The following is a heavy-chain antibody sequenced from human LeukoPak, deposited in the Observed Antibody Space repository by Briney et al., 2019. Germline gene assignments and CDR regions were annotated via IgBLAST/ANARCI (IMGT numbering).Heavy chain of an antibody. J-gene: IGHJ6*02. Sequence: SETLSLTCAVYGGSFSGYYWSWIRQPPGKGLEWIGEINHSGSTNYNPSLKSRVTISVDTSKNQFSLKLSSVTAADTAVYYCARGPTDYDFWSGYYGDQHYGMDVWGQGTTVTVSS. CDR2: INHSGST. CDR3: ARGPTDYDFWSGYYGDQHYGMDV. CDR1: GGSFSGYY. V-gene: IGHV4-34*01. D-gene: IGHD3-3*01.